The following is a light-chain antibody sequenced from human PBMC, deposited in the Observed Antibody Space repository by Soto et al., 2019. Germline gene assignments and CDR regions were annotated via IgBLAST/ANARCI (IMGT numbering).Light chain of an antibody. J-gene: IGLJ3*02. CDR1: TGPVTSDYY. CDR2: STT. Sequence: QAVVTQEPSLTVSPGGTVTLTCASSTGPVTSDYYPNWFQQKPGQAPRPLIYSTTNEHSWTPARFSGSLLGGKAALTLSGVLPDDEAEYYCLLYYGSPQPNWVFGGGTTLSVL. V-gene: IGLV7-43*01. CDR3: LLYYGSPQPNWV.